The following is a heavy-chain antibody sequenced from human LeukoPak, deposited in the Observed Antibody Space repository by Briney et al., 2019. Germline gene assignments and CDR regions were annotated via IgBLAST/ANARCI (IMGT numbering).Heavy chain of an antibody. Sequence: ESGPTLVNPTQTLTLTCTFSGFSLRTRGMCVSWIRQPPGKALESLSRIDWDDDKYYSTSLKTRLTISKDTSKNQVVLTMTNMDPVDTATYYCARTNYGSGGLFDYWGQGTLVTVSS. D-gene: IGHD3-10*01. CDR2: IDWDDDK. V-gene: IGHV2-70*11. J-gene: IGHJ4*02. CDR1: GFSLRTRGMC. CDR3: ARTNYGSGGLFDY.